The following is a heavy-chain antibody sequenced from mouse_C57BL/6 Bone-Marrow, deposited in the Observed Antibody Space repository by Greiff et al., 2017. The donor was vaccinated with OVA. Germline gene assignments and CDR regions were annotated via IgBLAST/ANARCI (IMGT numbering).Heavy chain of an antibody. J-gene: IGHJ2*01. CDR3: AIRPPVRRGDYVDY. CDR1: GYTFTSYW. CDR2: IHPNSGST. Sequence: QVQLQQPGAELVKPGASVKLSCKASGYTFTSYWMHWVKQRPGQGLEWIGMIHPNSGSTNYNEKFKSKATLTVDTSSSTAYMQLSSLTSEDSAVYYCAIRPPVRRGDYVDYWGQGTTLTVSS. V-gene: IGHV1-64*01.